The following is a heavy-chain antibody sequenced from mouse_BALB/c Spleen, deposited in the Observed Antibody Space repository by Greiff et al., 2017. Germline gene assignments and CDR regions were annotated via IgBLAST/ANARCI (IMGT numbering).Heavy chain of an antibody. J-gene: IGHJ3*01. V-gene: IGHV3-2*02. CDR2: ISYSGST. Sequence: EVKLQESGPGLVKPSQSLSLTCTVTGYSITSDYAWNWIRQFPGNKLVWMGYISYSGSTSYNPSLKSRISITRDTSKNQFFLQLNSVTTEDTATYYCARSEVPSWFAYWGQGTLVTVSA. CDR1: GYSITSDYA. CDR3: ARSEVPSWFAY. D-gene: IGHD2-14*01.